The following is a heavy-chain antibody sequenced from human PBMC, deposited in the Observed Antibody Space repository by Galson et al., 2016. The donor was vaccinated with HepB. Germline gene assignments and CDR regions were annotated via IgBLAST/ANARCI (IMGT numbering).Heavy chain of an antibody. CDR3: VSPNFDGPFDY. J-gene: IGHJ4*02. CDR2: IRSNTYGGKS. CDR1: GIPFSDYA. V-gene: IGHV3-49*03. Sequence: SLRLSCAASGIPFSDYAMTWFRQAPGRGLEWVGFIRSNTYGGKSTHAAAGKGRFSMSREDYKSNTYLQMDSLRTEDTGVYLRVSPNFDGPFDYWGEGTLVTVSS. D-gene: IGHD3-9*01.